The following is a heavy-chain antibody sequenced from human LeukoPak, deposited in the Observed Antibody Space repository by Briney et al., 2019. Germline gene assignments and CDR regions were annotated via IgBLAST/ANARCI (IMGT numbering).Heavy chain of an antibody. CDR1: GFTFSSYS. Sequence: GGSLRLSCAASGFTFSSYSMNWVRQAPGKGLEWVSSISSSSSYIYYADSVKGRFTISRDNAKNSLYLQMNSLRAEDTAVYYCASVPVYYYDSSGTPGDYWGQGTLVTVSS. V-gene: IGHV3-21*01. CDR3: ASVPVYYYDSSGTPGDY. CDR2: ISSSSSYI. D-gene: IGHD3-22*01. J-gene: IGHJ4*02.